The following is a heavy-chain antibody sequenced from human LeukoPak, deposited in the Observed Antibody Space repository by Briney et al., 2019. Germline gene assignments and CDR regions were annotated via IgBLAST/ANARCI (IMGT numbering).Heavy chain of an antibody. D-gene: IGHD7-27*01. Sequence: GESLKISCKGSGYSFTSYWIGWVRQMPGKGLERMGIIYPGDSYTRYSPSFQGQVTISADKSISTAYLHWSSLEASDTAMYYCARQTGDKGIDYWGQGTLVTVSS. V-gene: IGHV5-51*01. CDR2: IYPGDSYT. J-gene: IGHJ4*02. CDR1: GYSFTSYW. CDR3: ARQTGDKGIDY.